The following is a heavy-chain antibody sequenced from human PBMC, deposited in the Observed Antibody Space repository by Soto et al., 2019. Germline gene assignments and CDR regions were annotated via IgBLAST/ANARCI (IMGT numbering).Heavy chain of an antibody. Sequence: KTSETLSLTCAVSGGSFTGNNWWTWVRQPPGQGLEWIGEIYRTGSTNYNPSLKSRVTISVDTSKNQFSLKLSSVTAADTAVYYCARGRGQLWYYGMDVWGQGTTVTVSS. D-gene: IGHD5-18*01. CDR1: GGSFTGNNW. J-gene: IGHJ6*02. V-gene: IGHV4-4*02. CDR2: IYRTGST. CDR3: ARGRGQLWYYGMDV.